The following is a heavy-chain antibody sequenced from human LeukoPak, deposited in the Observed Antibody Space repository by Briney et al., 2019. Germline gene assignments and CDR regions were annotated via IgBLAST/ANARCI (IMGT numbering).Heavy chain of an antibody. J-gene: IGHJ5*02. CDR2: MNPNSGNT. CDR3: ARVIGHCSSTSCYEEWFDP. CDR1: GYTFTSYD. D-gene: IGHD2-2*01. Sequence: ASVKVSCKASGYTFTSYDINWVRQATGQGLEWMGWMNPNSGNTGYAQKFQGRVTMTRNTSISTAYMELSSLRSEDTAVYYCARVIGHCSSTSCYEEWFDPWDQGTLVTVSS. V-gene: IGHV1-8*01.